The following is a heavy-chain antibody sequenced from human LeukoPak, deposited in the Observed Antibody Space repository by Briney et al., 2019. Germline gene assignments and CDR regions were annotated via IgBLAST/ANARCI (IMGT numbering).Heavy chain of an antibody. V-gene: IGHV3-30-3*01. D-gene: IGHD3-22*01. Sequence: SGGSLRLSCAASGFTFSSYAMPWVRQAPGKGLEWVAAISYDGSNKYYADSVKGRFTISRDNSKNTLYLQMNSLRAEDTAVYYCARSVVVISYYFDYWGRGTLVTVSS. J-gene: IGHJ4*02. CDR3: ARSVVVISYYFDY. CDR2: ISYDGSNK. CDR1: GFTFSSYA.